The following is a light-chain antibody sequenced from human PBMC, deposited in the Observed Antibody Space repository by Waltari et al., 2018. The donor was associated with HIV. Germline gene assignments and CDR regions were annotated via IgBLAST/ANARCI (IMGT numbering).Light chain of an antibody. CDR1: SSDIGRYNI. J-gene: IGLJ3*02. CDR2: EVS. CDR3: CSYAGGDTLP. Sequence: QSALTQPASVSGSPGQSITISCTGTSSDIGRYNIVSWYQQHPGKAPNLIIYEVSKRPSRVSNRFAGSKSGKTASRTIAGLQAEDEAEYHCCSYAGGDTLPFGGGTKLTVL. V-gene: IGLV2-23*02.